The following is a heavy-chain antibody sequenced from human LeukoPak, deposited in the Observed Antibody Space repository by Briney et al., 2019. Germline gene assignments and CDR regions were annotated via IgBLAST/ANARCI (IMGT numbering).Heavy chain of an antibody. CDR3: ARGRAIAAAGTSGYFDY. CDR2: FYYGGST. J-gene: IGHJ4*02. Sequence: SETLSLTYTVSGDSISSSSYYWGWIRQPPGKGLEWIGTFYYGGSTYHNPSLKSRVTISVDTSKNQFSLRLSSVTAADTAVYYCARGRAIAAAGTSGYFDYWGQGTLVTVSS. V-gene: IGHV4-39*01. CDR1: GDSISSSSYY. D-gene: IGHD6-13*01.